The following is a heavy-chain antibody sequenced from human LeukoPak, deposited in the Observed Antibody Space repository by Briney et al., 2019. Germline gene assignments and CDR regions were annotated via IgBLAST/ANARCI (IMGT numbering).Heavy chain of an antibody. CDR3: AKRSRYCSGGSCYSWFDY. Sequence: GGSLRLSCAASGFTFSSYAMSWVRQAPGKGLEWVSAITGSGGSTYYADSVKGRFTISSDNSKNTLYLQMNSLRAEDTAVYYCAKRSRYCSGGSCYSWFDYWGQGTLVTVSS. D-gene: IGHD2-15*01. CDR1: GFTFSSYA. J-gene: IGHJ4*02. CDR2: ITGSGGST. V-gene: IGHV3-23*01.